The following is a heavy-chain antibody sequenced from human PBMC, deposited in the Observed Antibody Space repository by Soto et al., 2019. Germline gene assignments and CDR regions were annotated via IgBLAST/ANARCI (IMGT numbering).Heavy chain of an antibody. CDR1: GGTFSSYA. CDR2: ISAYNGNT. CDR3: ARLRFLEWLSPRNYGMDV. J-gene: IGHJ6*02. D-gene: IGHD3-3*01. V-gene: IGHV1-18*01. Sequence: ASVKVSCKASGGTFSSYAISWVRQAPGQGLEWMGWISAYNGNTNYAQKLQGRVTMTTDTSTSTAYMELRSLRSDDTAVYYCARLRFLEWLSPRNYGMDVWGQGTTVTVSS.